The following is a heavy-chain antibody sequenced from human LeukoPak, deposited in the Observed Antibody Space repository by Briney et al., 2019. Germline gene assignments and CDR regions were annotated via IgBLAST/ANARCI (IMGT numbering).Heavy chain of an antibody. D-gene: IGHD3-22*01. CDR2: IYTSGST. CDR3: AREAYYYDSSGYLNWFDP. Sequence: PSQTLSLTCTVSGGSISSGSYYWSWIRQPAGKGLEWIGRIYTSGSTNYNPSLKSRVTISVGTSKNQFSLKLSSVTAADTAVYYCAREAYYYDSSGYLNWFDPWGQGTLVTVSS. J-gene: IGHJ5*02. CDR1: GGSISSGSYY. V-gene: IGHV4-61*02.